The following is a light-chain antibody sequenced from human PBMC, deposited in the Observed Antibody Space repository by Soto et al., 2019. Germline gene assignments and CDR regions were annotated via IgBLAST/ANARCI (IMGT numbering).Light chain of an antibody. Sequence: IQITQSPSSLSASVGDRVTITCRASQGINNELGWYQERPGKAPKVLIYGASNLQSGVPSRFSGSASGTDFTLTISSLQPEDFATYYCLQDYTYPWTFGQAITVDIK. CDR1: QGINNE. J-gene: IGKJ1*01. CDR2: GAS. CDR3: LQDYTYPWT. V-gene: IGKV1-6*01.